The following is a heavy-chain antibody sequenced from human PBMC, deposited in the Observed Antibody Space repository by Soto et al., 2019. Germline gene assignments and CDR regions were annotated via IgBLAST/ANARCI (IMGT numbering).Heavy chain of an antibody. CDR3: ARGRTLGGSGSYYFDY. CDR2: INAGNGNT. J-gene: IGHJ4*02. CDR1: GYTFTSYA. V-gene: IGHV1-3*01. Sequence: GASVKVSCKASGYTFTSYAMHWVRQAPGQRLEWMGWINAGNGNTKYSQKFQGRVTITRDTSASTAYMELSSLRSEDTAVYYCARGRTLGGSGSYYFDYWGQGTLVTVSS. D-gene: IGHD3-10*01.